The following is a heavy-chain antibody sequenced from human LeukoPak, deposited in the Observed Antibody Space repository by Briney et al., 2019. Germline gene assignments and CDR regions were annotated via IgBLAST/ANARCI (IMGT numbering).Heavy chain of an antibody. CDR1: GGSFSHYY. CDR2: INDSGTI. Sequence: SETLSLTCAVHGGSFSHYYWSWIRQPPGKGLEWIGEINDSGTINYNPSLLSRVTVSMDTSKNHFSLRLTSVTATDTAVYYCARLCQVTTCAKFEHWGQGILVTVSS. J-gene: IGHJ4*02. CDR3: ARLCQVTTCAKFEH. V-gene: IGHV4-34*01. D-gene: IGHD4-17*01.